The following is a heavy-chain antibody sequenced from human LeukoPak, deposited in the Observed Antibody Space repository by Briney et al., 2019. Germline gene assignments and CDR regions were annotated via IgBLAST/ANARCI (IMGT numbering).Heavy chain of an antibody. V-gene: IGHV1-2*02. CDR2: INPNSGGT. Sequence: ASVKVSCKASGYTFTGYYMHWVRQAPGQGLEWMGWINPNSGGTNYAQKFQGRVTMTRDMSTSTAYMELSSLRSEDTAVYYCAAGPKGYYGMDVWGQGTTVTVSS. J-gene: IGHJ6*02. CDR3: AAGPKGYYGMDV. CDR1: GYTFTGYY.